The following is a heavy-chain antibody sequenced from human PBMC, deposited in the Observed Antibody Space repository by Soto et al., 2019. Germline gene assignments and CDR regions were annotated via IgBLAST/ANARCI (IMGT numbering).Heavy chain of an antibody. J-gene: IGHJ4*02. Sequence: PGGSLRLSCGTSGFTFSRYGMHWVRQAPGKGLEWVALIWYDGSNKYYADSVKGRFTVSRDNSKNTLYLQMNSLRAEDTAVYYCARDRGTGQWLPLDYWGQGTLVTVSS. CDR3: ARDRGTGQWLPLDY. D-gene: IGHD6-19*01. CDR2: IWYDGSNK. CDR1: GFTFSRYG. V-gene: IGHV3-33*01.